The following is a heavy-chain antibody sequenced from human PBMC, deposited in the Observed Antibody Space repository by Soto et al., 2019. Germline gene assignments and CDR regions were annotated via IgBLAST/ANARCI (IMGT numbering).Heavy chain of an antibody. CDR1: GGSISSSSYY. J-gene: IGHJ4*02. CDR3: ARRHSSSVFDY. Sequence: QLHLQESGPGLVKPSETLSLTCTVSGGSISSSSYYWGWIRQPPGKGLEWIGNIYYSGSTYYNPSLKSRVTISVETSKNQLSLKLSSVTAADTAVYYCARRHSSSVFDYWGQGTLVTVSS. V-gene: IGHV4-39*01. D-gene: IGHD6-13*01. CDR2: IYYSGST.